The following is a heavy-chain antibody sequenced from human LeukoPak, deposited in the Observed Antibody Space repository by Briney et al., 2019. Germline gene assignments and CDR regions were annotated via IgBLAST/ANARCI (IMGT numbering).Heavy chain of an antibody. Sequence: PSQTLSLTCTVSGGSISSGGYYWSWIRQPPGKGLEWIGYIYYSGSTYYNPSLKSRVTISVDTSKNQFSLKLSSVTAADTAVYYCAETQSLNYYDSSGQRNYWGQGTLVTVSS. J-gene: IGHJ4*02. CDR2: IYYSGST. D-gene: IGHD3-22*01. CDR1: GGSISSGGYY. V-gene: IGHV4-30-2*01. CDR3: AETQSLNYYDSSGQRNY.